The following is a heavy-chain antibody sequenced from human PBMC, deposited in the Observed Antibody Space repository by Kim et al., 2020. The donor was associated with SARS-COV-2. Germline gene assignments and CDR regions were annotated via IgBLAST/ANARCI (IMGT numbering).Heavy chain of an antibody. CDR2: IFYSGST. CDR1: DGSISSSSYY. Sequence: SETLSLTCTVSDGSISSSSYYWGWIRQPPGKGLEWIGSIFYSGSTYYNPSLKSRVTISVDTSKNQFSLKLSSVTAADTAVYYCARLRGYSPFDFWGQGTLVTVSS. V-gene: IGHV4-39*01. CDR3: ARLRGYSPFDF. J-gene: IGHJ4*02. D-gene: IGHD3-22*01.